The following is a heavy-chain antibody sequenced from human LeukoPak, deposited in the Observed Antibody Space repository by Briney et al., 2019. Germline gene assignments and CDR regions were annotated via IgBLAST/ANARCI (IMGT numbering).Heavy chain of an antibody. J-gene: IGHJ4*02. CDR1: GGSFSGYY. CDR3: ASLHYYDSSGYHEYDY. Sequence: SETLSLTCAVYGGSFSGYYWSWIRQPPGKGLEWIGEINHSGSTNYNPSLKGRVTISVDTSKNQFSLKLSSVTAADTAVYYCASLHYYDSSGYHEYDYWGQGTLVTVSS. D-gene: IGHD3-22*01. CDR2: INHSGST. V-gene: IGHV4-34*01.